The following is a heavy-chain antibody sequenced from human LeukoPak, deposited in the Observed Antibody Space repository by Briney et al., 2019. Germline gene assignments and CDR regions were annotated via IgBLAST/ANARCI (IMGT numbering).Heavy chain of an antibody. CDR1: GFSFRDYN. CDR3: ARAYDTNTYGYVY. CDR2: ISRDSNII. J-gene: IGHJ4*02. V-gene: IGHV3-48*01. D-gene: IGHD5-18*01. Sequence: GGSLRLSCAASGFSFRDYNVNWVRQPPGNGLEWVSYISRDSNIIYYADSVKGRFTISRDNAKNSVSLRMNSLRAEDTAVYYCARAYDTNTYGYVYWGQGTLVTVSS.